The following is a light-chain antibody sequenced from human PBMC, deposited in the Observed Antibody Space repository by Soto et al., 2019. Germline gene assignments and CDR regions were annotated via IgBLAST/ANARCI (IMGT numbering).Light chain of an antibody. CDR1: QSVPSNF. CDR3: QQYDSSWT. CDR2: GVS. Sequence: EIVLTQSPGTLSLSPGERATLSCRASQSVPSNFLAWYQQKPGQAPILVIYGVSRRATGIPDRFSGSGSGTDFPLTISRLEPEDFSVYYCQQYDSSWTFGQRTKVEIK. V-gene: IGKV3-20*01. J-gene: IGKJ1*01.